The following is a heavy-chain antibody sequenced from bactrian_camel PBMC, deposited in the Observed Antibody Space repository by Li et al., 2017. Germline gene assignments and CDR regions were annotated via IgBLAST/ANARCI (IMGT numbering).Heavy chain of an antibody. CDR1: GYTYSSYC. V-gene: IGHV3S26*01. Sequence: QVQLVESGGGSVQAGGSLRLSCAASGYTYSSYCMGWFRQAPGKEREGVAAIDSDGSTSYADSVKGRFTISQDSAKNILYLQMNNLKPEDTAVYYCAARMNMGMTATSDFGYWGQGTQVTVS. CDR3: AARMNMGMTATSDFGY. CDR2: IDSDGST. D-gene: IGHD3*01. J-gene: IGHJ6*01.